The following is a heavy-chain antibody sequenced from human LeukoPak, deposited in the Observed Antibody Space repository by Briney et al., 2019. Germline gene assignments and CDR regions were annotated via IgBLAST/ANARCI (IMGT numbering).Heavy chain of an antibody. J-gene: IGHJ4*02. Sequence: GSSVKVSCKASGGTFSSYAISWVRQAPGQGLEWMGWISAYNGNTNYAQKLQGRVTMTTDTSTSTAYMELRSLRSDDTAVYYCARVNRVRGVNFDYWGQGTLVTVSS. D-gene: IGHD3-10*01. CDR2: ISAYNGNT. V-gene: IGHV1-18*01. CDR1: GGTFSSYA. CDR3: ARVNRVRGVNFDY.